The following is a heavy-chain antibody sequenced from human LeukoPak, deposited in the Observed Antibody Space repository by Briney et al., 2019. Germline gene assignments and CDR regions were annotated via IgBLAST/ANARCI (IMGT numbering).Heavy chain of an antibody. J-gene: IGHJ6*02. D-gene: IGHD3-22*01. CDR2: IVVGSGNT. CDR1: GFTFASSA. V-gene: IGHV1-58*02. Sequence: SVKVSCKASGFTFASSAMQWVRQARGQRLEWIGWIVVGSGNTNYAQKFQERVTITRDMSTSTAYMELSSLRSEDTAVYYCAVRWDSSGYYGYYYGMDVWGQGTTVTVSS. CDR3: AVRWDSSGYYGYYYGMDV.